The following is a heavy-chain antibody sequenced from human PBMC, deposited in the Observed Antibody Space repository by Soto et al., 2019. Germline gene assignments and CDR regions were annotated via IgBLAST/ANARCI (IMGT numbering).Heavy chain of an antibody. Sequence: GSLRLSCAASGFTFSSYSMNRVRQAPGKGLEWVSYISSSSSTIYYADSVKGRFTISRDNAKNSLYLQMNSLRAEDTAVYYWARHPERIAQIGWFDPWGQGTLVTVSS. CDR2: ISSSSSTI. V-gene: IGHV3-48*01. D-gene: IGHD6-13*01. CDR1: GFTFSSYS. J-gene: IGHJ5*02. CDR3: ARHPERIAQIGWFDP.